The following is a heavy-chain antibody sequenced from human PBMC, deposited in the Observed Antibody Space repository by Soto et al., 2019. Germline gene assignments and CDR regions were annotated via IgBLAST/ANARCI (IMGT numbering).Heavy chain of an antibody. CDR3: ARESRQLLSKTRGWADAFDI. CDR2: INHSGST. CDR1: GGSFSGYY. J-gene: IGHJ3*02. V-gene: IGHV4-34*01. Sequence: SETLSLTCAVYGGSFSGYYWSWIRQPPGKGLEWIGEINHSGSTNYNPYLKSRVTIEVDTSKNQFSLKLSSVPAADTDVYYCARESRQLLSKTRGWADAFDIWGQGTMVTVSS. D-gene: IGHD3-10*01.